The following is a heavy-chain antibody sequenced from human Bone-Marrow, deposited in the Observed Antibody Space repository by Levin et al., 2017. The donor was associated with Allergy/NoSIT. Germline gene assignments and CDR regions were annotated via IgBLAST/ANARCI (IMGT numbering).Heavy chain of an antibody. Sequence: PGESLKISCAASGFIFSNYWMHWVRRAPGKGLVWVSRINTDGSTTGHADSVKGRFTISRDNAKNTLNLQMNSLRAEDTAVYYCARDGVEMAIYGMDVWGQGTTVTVSS. CDR2: INTDGSTT. J-gene: IGHJ6*02. CDR3: ARDGVEMAIYGMDV. V-gene: IGHV3-74*01. CDR1: GFIFSNYW. D-gene: IGHD5-24*01.